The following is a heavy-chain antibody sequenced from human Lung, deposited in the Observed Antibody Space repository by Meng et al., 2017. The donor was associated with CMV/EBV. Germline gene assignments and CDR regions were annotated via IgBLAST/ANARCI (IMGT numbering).Heavy chain of an antibody. Sequence: QVQLVEFGXGVVQLXRSLRLSCAASGFTFSSYAMHWVRQAPGKGLEWVAVISYDGSNKYYADSVKGRFTISRDNSKNTLYLQMNSLRAEDTAVYYCARDAGGGDCFDDWGQGPLVTVSS. CDR3: ARDAGGGDCFDD. J-gene: IGHJ4*02. D-gene: IGHD2-21*01. CDR2: ISYDGSNK. V-gene: IGHV3-30-3*01. CDR1: GFTFSSYA.